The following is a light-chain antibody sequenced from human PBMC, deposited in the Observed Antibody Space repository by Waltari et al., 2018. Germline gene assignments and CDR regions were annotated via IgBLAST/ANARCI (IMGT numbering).Light chain of an antibody. CDR3: AAWDDSLNGWV. CDR2: TNS. J-gene: IGLJ3*02. V-gene: IGLV1-44*01. CDR1: FSSIGRNA. Sequence: QSVLTQPPSASGTPGQRVTISCSGSFSSIGRNAVNWYQQLPGTAPKLLIYTNSQRPSVVPDRFSGSKSGTSASLVISGLQSEDEADYYCAAWDDSLNGWVFGGGTKLTVL.